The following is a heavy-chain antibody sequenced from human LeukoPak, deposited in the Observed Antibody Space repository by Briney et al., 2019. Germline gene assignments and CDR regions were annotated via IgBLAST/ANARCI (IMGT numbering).Heavy chain of an antibody. Sequence: GGSLRLSCAASGFTFSSYAMSWVRQAPGKGLEWVSAISGSGDSAYYADSVKGRFTISRDNSKNTLSLQMNSLRAEDTAVYFCAKVVVVPATLSKGFDYWGQGTLVTVSS. V-gene: IGHV3-23*01. CDR3: AKVVVVPATLSKGFDY. D-gene: IGHD2-15*01. CDR1: GFTFSSYA. CDR2: ISGSGDSA. J-gene: IGHJ4*02.